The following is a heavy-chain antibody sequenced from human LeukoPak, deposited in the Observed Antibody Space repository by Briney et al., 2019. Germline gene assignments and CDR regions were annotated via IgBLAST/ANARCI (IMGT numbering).Heavy chain of an antibody. Sequence: GGSLRLSCAASGFTFSSYAMHWVRQAPGKGLEWVAVISYDGSNKYYADSVKGRFTISRDSSKNTLYLQMNSLRAEDTAVYYCARVSCTSCYTVDYWGQGTLVTVSS. D-gene: IGHD2-2*02. CDR1: GFTFSSYA. J-gene: IGHJ4*02. CDR2: ISYDGSNK. V-gene: IGHV3-30-3*01. CDR3: ARVSCTSCYTVDY.